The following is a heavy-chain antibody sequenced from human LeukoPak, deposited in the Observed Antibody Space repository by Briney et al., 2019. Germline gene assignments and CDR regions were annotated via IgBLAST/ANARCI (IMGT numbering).Heavy chain of an antibody. CDR3: ARGFLAVPAAFDY. CDR2: ISAYNGNT. J-gene: IGHJ4*02. CDR1: GYTLTSYY. V-gene: IGHV1-18*04. Sequence: GASVKVSCKASGYTLTSYYMHWVRQAPGQGLEWMGWISAYNGNTNYAQKLQGRVTMTTDTSTSTAYMELRSLRSDDTAVYYCARGFLAVPAAFDYWGQGTLVTVSS. D-gene: IGHD2-2*01.